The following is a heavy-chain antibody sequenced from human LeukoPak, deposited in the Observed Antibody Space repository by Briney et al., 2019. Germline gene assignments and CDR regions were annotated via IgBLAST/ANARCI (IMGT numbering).Heavy chain of an antibody. CDR3: AHTVWSGNYFDY. D-gene: IGHD3-3*01. Sequence: GGSLRLSSAASGFTSSTSWMHSVRHVPGKGLVWVSRINSDGRSTDYADSVKGRFTISRDNTKNTLYLQMNSLRVEDTAVYYCAHTVWSGNYFDYWGQGTLVTVSS. J-gene: IGHJ4*02. CDR1: GFTSSTSW. CDR2: INSDGRST. V-gene: IGHV3-74*01.